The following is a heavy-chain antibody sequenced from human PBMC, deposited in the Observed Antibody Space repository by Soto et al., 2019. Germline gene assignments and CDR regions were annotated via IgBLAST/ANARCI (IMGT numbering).Heavy chain of an antibody. CDR1: GFTFSDYY. J-gene: IGHJ5*02. CDR2: ISSSSSYT. V-gene: IGHV3-11*06. D-gene: IGHD5-18*01. CDR3: ARKGDYSYGSWFDP. Sequence: AGGSLRLSCAASGFTFSDYYMSWIRQAPGKGLEWVSYISSSSSYTNYADSVKGRFTISRDNAKNSLYLQMNSLRAEDTAVYYCARKGDYSYGSWFDPWGQGTLVTVSS.